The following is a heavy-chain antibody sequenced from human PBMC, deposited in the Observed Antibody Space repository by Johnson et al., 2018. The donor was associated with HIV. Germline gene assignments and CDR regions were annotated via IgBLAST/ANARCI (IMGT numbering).Heavy chain of an antibody. V-gene: IGHV3-30*04. J-gene: IGHJ3*02. Sequence: QMLLVESGGGVVQPGRSLRLSCAASGFTFSSYAMHWVRQAPGKGLEWVAVISYAGSNKYYADSVKGRFIISRDNAKNSLYLQMNSLRAEDTALYYCARVVLVRLAVAGPSRDAFDIWGQGTMVTVSS. D-gene: IGHD6-19*01. CDR2: ISYAGSNK. CDR3: ARVVLVRLAVAGPSRDAFDI. CDR1: GFTFSSYA.